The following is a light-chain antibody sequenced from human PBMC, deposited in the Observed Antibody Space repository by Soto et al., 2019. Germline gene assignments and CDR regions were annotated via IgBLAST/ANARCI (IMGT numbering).Light chain of an antibody. Sequence: EIVLTQSPATLSLSPGERATLSCRASQSVSRYLAWYQQKPGQAPRLLIYDTSNRATGIPARFSGSGSGTDFTLTISSLEPEGFAVYYCQQRTNWRYTFGQGTKVDIK. V-gene: IGKV3-11*01. CDR1: QSVSRY. CDR2: DTS. CDR3: QQRTNWRYT. J-gene: IGKJ2*01.